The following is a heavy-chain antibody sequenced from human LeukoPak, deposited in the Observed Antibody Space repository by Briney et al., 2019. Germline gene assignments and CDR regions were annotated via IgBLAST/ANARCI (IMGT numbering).Heavy chain of an antibody. D-gene: IGHD3-3*01. Sequence: SETLSLTCTVSGGSISSYYWSWIRQPPGKGLGWIGYIYYSGSTNYNPSLKSRVTISVDTSKNQFSLKLSSVTAADTAVYYCARDFSLRFLARYYFDYWGQGTLVTVSS. CDR3: ARDFSLRFLARYYFDY. V-gene: IGHV4-59*12. CDR2: IYYSGST. J-gene: IGHJ4*02. CDR1: GGSISSYY.